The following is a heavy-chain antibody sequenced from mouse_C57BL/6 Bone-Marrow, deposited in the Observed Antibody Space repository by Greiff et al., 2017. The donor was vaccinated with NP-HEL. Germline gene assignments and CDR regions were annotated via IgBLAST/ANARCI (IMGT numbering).Heavy chain of an antibody. D-gene: IGHD2-4*01. CDR2: INPSTGGT. Sequence: EVQLQESGPELVKPGASVKISCKASGYSFTGYYMNWVKQSPEKSLEWIGEINPSTGGTTYNQKFKAKATLTVDKSSSTAYMQLKSLTSEDSAVYSCERRRDYDWAYWYFDVWGTGTTVTVSS. J-gene: IGHJ1*03. CDR3: ERRRDYDWAYWYFDV. V-gene: IGHV1-42*01. CDR1: GYSFTGYY.